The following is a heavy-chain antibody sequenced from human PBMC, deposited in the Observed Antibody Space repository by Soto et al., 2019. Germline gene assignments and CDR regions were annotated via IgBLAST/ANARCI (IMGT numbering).Heavy chain of an antibody. V-gene: IGHV1-69*13. CDR3: ATPLGSCSSNSCPGAFKSYYYYGMDV. CDR1: GGTFSSYA. J-gene: IGHJ6*01. CDR2: IIPIFGTS. Sequence: SVKVSCKASGGTFSSYAISRVRQAPGQGLEWMGAIIPIFGTSNYAQKFQGRVTIAADESTSTAYMELSSLRSEDTAVYYCATPLGSCSSNSCPGAFKSYYYYGMDVWGQRTTVTAS. D-gene: IGHD2-2*01.